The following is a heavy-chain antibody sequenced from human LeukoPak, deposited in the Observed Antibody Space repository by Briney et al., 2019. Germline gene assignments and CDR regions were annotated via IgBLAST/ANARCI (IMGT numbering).Heavy chain of an antibody. CDR3: TTVIFYDSSGYSRGGDDAFDI. CDR1: GFTFSNAW. J-gene: IGHJ3*02. CDR2: IKSKTDGGTT. Sequence: PVRTLRLSCAASGFTFSNAWMSWVRQAPGKGLEWVGRIKSKTDGGTTDYAAPVKGRFTISRDHSKNTLYLQMNSLKTEDTAVYYCTTVIFYDSSGYSRGGDDAFDIWGQGTMVTVSS. V-gene: IGHV3-15*01. D-gene: IGHD3-22*01.